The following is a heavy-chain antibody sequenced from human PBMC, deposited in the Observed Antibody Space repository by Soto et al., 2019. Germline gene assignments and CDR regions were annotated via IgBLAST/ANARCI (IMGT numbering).Heavy chain of an antibody. J-gene: IGHJ6*02. D-gene: IGHD3-10*01. Sequence: SVKVSCKASGGTFSSYAISWVRQAPGQGLEWMGGIIPIFGTANYAQKFQGRVTITADKSTSTAYMELSSLRSEDTAVYYCARKAGDYYYYGMDVWGQGTTVTVSS. V-gene: IGHV1-69*06. CDR2: IIPIFGTA. CDR3: ARKAGDYYYYGMDV. CDR1: GGTFSSYA.